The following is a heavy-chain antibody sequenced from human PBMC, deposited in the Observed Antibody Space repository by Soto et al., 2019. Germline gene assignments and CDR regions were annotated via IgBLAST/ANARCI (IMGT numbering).Heavy chain of an antibody. CDR3: ARVSTSDWYFDY. CDR2: IYYSGST. J-gene: IGHJ4*02. CDR1: GGSVSSGSYY. V-gene: IGHV4-61*01. D-gene: IGHD3-9*01. Sequence: SETLSLTCTVSGGSVSSGSYYWTWFRQPPGKGLEWIGYIYYSGSTNYNPSLKSRVTISVDTSKNQFSLKLSSVTTADTAVYYCARVSTSDWYFDYWGQGALVTVSS.